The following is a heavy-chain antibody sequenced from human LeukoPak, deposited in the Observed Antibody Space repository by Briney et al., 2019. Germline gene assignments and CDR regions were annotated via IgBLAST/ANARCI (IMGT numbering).Heavy chain of an antibody. CDR2: INEGGNER. D-gene: IGHD2-15*01. J-gene: IGHJ4*02. CDR1: GFTFSSYW. Sequence: GASLRLSCEASGFTFSSYWMNWVRQAPGQGLEWVATINEGGNERYYLDSVKGRFTITRDNAKNSVYLQVSSLRAEDTAVYYCAGASPYCSGGHCRLRFDYWGQGTLVTVSS. V-gene: IGHV3-7*03. CDR3: AGASPYCSGGHCRLRFDY.